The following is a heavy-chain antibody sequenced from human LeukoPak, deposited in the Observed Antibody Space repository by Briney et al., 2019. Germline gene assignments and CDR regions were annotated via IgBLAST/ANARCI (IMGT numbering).Heavy chain of an antibody. D-gene: IGHD5-18*01. J-gene: IGHJ6*02. CDR3: ARERVDTLEHGDYYYGMDV. Sequence: SETLSLTCTVSGGSISSYYWSWIRQPPGKGLEWIGYIYYSGSTNYNPSLKSRVTISVDTSKNQFSLKLSSVTAADTAVYYCARERVDTLEHGDYYYGMDVWGQGTLVTVSS. V-gene: IGHV4-59*01. CDR2: IYYSGST. CDR1: GGSISSYY.